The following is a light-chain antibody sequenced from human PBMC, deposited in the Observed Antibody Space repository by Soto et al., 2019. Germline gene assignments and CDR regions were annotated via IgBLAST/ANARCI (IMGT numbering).Light chain of an antibody. V-gene: IGKV2-28*01. J-gene: IGKJ5*01. Sequence: DIVMTQSPLSLPVNTGEPASISCRPTQSLLHRDGYMRLAWYLQRPGQSPQLLLYLGSNRAPGVPDRFSGSGSGTDFTLKISSVEAEDVGVYYCMQTLETPITFGQGTRLEIK. CDR2: LGS. CDR1: QSLLHRDGYMR. CDR3: MQTLETPIT.